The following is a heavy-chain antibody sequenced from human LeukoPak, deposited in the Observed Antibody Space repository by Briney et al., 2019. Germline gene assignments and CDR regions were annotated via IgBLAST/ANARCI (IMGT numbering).Heavy chain of an antibody. D-gene: IGHD3-10*02. J-gene: IGHJ5*02. Sequence: ASVKVSCKASGYTFTSYGISWVRQAPGQGLEWMGWISAYNGNTNYAQKLQGRVTVTTDTSTSTAYMELRSLRSDDTAVYYCARDRLRSSSNWFDPWGQGTLVTVSS. V-gene: IGHV1-18*01. CDR3: ARDRLRSSSNWFDP. CDR2: ISAYNGNT. CDR1: GYTFTSYG.